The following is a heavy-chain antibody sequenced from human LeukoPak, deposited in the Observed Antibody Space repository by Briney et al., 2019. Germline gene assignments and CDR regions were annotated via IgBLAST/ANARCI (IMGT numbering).Heavy chain of an antibody. Sequence: PSGTLSLTCAVSGGSISSSNWWSWVRQPPGKGQEWIGEIYHSGSTNYHPSLKSRVTISVDKSKNQFSLKLCSVTAADTAVYYCARLTADAVELLGGFDYWGQGTLVTVSS. J-gene: IGHJ4*02. D-gene: IGHD1-26*01. CDR2: IYHSGST. CDR3: ARLTADAVELLGGFDY. V-gene: IGHV4-4*02. CDR1: GGSISSSNW.